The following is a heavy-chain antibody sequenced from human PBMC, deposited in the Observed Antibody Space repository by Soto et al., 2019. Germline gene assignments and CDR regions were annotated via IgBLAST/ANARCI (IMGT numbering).Heavy chain of an antibody. V-gene: IGHV3-9*01. CDR1: GFTFDDYA. Sequence: SLRLSCAASGFTFDDYAMHWVRQAPGKGLEWVSGINWNSYTIGYADSVKGRFTVSRDXAXXSXXXQXSXXXAXDTAVYYCAKERDHYGDYFDSWGQGTLVTVSS. CDR3: AKERDHYGDYFDS. D-gene: IGHD4-17*01. J-gene: IGHJ4*02. CDR2: INWNSYTI.